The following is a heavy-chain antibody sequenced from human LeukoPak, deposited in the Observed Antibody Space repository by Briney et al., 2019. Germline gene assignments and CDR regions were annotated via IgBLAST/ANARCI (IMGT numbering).Heavy chain of an antibody. D-gene: IGHD6-13*01. CDR1: GYTFISYA. CDR2: INTNTGNP. V-gene: IGHV7-4-1*02. J-gene: IGHJ6*03. CDR3: ARDQSSRWSNYYYMDV. Sequence: GASVKVSCKASGYTFISYAMNWVRQAPGQGLEWMGWINTNTGNPTYAQGFTGRFVFSLDTSVSTAYLQISSLKAEDTAMYYCARDQSSRWSNYYYMDVWGKGTTVTVSS.